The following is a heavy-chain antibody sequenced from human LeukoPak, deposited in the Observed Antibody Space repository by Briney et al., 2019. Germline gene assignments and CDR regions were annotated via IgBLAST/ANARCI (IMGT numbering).Heavy chain of an antibody. CDR2: IRFDGSDE. CDR1: AFTFNSYG. CDR3: AKDRRGSCNAGSCYCCDY. V-gene: IGHV3-30*02. D-gene: IGHD2-15*01. J-gene: IGHJ4*02. Sequence: GGSLRLSCTAPAFTFNSYGMHWVRQAPGKGLEWVAFIRFDGSDEHYADSVKGRFTISRDNSKNTLYLQMNSLRAEDTAVYYCAKDRRGSCNAGSCYCCDYWGRGALVTVSS.